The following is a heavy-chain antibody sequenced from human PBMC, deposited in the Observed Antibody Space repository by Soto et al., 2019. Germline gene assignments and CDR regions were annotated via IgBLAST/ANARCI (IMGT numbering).Heavy chain of an antibody. CDR3: ASPLNYDYVWGSYLL. D-gene: IGHD3-16*02. Sequence: PSETLSLTCAVYGGSFSGYYWSRIRQPPGKGLEWIGEINHSGSTNYNPSLKSRVTISVDTSKNQFSLKLSSVTAADTAVYYCASPLNYDYVWGSYLLWGQGTLVTVSS. V-gene: IGHV4-34*01. CDR1: GGSFSGYY. CDR2: INHSGST. J-gene: IGHJ4*02.